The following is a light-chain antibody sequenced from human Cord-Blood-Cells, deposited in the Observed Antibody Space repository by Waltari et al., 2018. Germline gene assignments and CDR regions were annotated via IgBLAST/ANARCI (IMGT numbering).Light chain of an antibody. CDR3: QQYNNWPYT. V-gene: IGKV3-15*01. J-gene: IGKJ2*01. Sequence: EIVMTQSPATLSVSPGERATLSCRASQSVSSNLAWYQQKPGQAPRPLIYGASTRATGIPARFSGSGYGTEFTLTISSLQSEDFAVYYCQQYNNWPYTFGQGTKLEIK. CDR2: GAS. CDR1: QSVSSN.